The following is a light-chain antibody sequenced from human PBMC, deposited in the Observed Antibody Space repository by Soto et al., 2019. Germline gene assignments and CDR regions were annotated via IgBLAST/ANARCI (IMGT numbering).Light chain of an antibody. CDR1: SSDVGGHNY. V-gene: IGLV2-14*03. Sequence: QSALTQVASVSASPGQSITISCTGTSSDVGGHNYVSWYQQHPGNAPKLMIYNVVYRPSGVSNRFSGSKSGNTASLTISGLQADDEAYYYCSSYADSSTVVFGGGTKLTVL. J-gene: IGLJ2*01. CDR3: SSYADSSTVV. CDR2: NVV.